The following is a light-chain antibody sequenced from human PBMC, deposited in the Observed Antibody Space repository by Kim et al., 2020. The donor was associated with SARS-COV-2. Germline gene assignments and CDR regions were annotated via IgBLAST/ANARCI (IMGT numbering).Light chain of an antibody. CDR2: GAY. CDR3: QQYGSSLIT. V-gene: IGKV3-20*01. CDR1: QSLTGSY. Sequence: PGERATLYCRASQSLTGSYLAWYQQKAGQAPRLFIYGAYSRATGIPDRFSGSGSGTDFTLTISRLEPEDFAVYYCQQYGSSLITFGGGTKVDIK. J-gene: IGKJ4*01.